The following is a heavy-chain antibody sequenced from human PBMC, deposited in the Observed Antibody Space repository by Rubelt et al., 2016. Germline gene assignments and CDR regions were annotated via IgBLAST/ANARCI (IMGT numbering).Heavy chain of an antibody. J-gene: IGHJ4*02. Sequence: GGGVVQPGRSLRLSCAASGFTFSTYALHWVRQAPGKGLEWVANIKQDGSEKYYVDSVKGRFTISRDNAKNSLYLQMNSLRAEDTAVYSCARDETTGSLDSWGQGTLVTVSS. V-gene: IGHV3-7*01. CDR2: IKQDGSEK. CDR1: GFTFSTYA. CDR3: ARDETTGSLDS. D-gene: IGHD1-1*01.